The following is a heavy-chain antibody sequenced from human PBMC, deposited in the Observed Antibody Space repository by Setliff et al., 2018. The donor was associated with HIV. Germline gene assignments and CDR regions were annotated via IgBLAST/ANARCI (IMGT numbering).Heavy chain of an antibody. Sequence: SETLSLTCAVSGYAINNNFFWGWVRQPPGKGLEWIGSIYHSGSTYYNPSLKSRVTISLDTSNNHFSLKLSSVTAADTAVYYCARHDFGCACSINWFDPWGQGTLVTVSS. CDR2: IYHSGST. CDR1: GYAINNNFF. J-gene: IGHJ5*02. D-gene: IGHD2-21*02. CDR3: ARHDFGCACSINWFDP. V-gene: IGHV4-38-2*01.